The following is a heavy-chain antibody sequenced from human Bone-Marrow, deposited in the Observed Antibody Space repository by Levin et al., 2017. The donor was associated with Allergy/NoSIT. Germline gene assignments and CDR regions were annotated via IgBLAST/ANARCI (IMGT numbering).Heavy chain of an antibody. CDR2: ISSTSAYI. D-gene: IGHD6-13*01. CDR3: ASRHSTPGGLEV. Sequence: GGSLRLSCAASGFNFSKSTMHWVRQAPGKGLEWVSSISSTSAYIHYIDSVKGRFTVFRDNAKNSLYLQMNSLRAEDTALYYCASRHSTPGGLEVWGQGTTVTVSS. J-gene: IGHJ6*02. CDR1: GFNFSKST. V-gene: IGHV3-21*01.